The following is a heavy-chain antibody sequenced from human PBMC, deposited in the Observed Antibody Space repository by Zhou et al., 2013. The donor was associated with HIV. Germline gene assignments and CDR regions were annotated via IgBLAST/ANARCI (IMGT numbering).Heavy chain of an antibody. J-gene: IGHJ3*02. CDR2: IGVDNDNT. D-gene: IGHD3-22*01. V-gene: IGHV1-18*01. CDR3: AGGGGENEYYDSSDYFPRDAFDI. Sequence: QVQLLQSGAEVKKPGASVKVSCKASGYTFTSSGISWVRQAPGQGLEWMGWIGVDNDNTNYAQKLQGRVTMTTDTSTSTVYMELRSLRSDDTAVYYCAGGGGENEYYDSSDYFPRDAFDIWGQGTMVIVSS. CDR1: GYTFTSSG.